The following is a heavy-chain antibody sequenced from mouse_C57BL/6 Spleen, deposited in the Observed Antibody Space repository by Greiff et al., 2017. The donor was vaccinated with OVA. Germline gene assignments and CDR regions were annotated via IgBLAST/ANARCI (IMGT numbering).Heavy chain of an antibody. D-gene: IGHD2-4*01. V-gene: IGHV1-78*01. CDR3: AREWVYYEYDAYYAMDY. J-gene: IGHJ4*01. Sequence: VQLQQSDAELVKPGASVKISCKVSGYTFTDHTIHWMKQRPEQGLEWIGYIYPRDGSTKYNEKFKGKATLTADKSSSTAYLQLHSLTSEDTAVYFCAREWVYYEYDAYYAMDYWGQGTSVTVSS. CDR2: IYPRDGST. CDR1: GYTFTDHT.